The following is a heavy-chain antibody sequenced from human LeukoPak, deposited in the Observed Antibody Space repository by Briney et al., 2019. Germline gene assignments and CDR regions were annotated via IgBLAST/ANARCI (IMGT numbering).Heavy chain of an antibody. CDR2: ISYDGSNK. CDR3: ANSRAVRGVSYFDY. J-gene: IGHJ4*02. CDR1: GXXXSSYX. D-gene: IGHD3-10*01. V-gene: IGHV3-30-3*02. Sequence: SGXXXSSYXXXXXRXAPXXXXEWXAVISYDGSNKYYADSVKGRFTISRDNSKNTLYLQMNSLRAEDTALYYCANSRAVRGVSYFDYWGQGTLVTVSS.